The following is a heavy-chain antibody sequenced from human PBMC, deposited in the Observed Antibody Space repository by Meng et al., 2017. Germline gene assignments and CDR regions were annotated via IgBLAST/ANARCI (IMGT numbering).Heavy chain of an antibody. Sequence: ASVKVSCKASGYTFTSYDINWVRQATGQGLEWMGWMNPNSGNTGYAQKFQGRVTITRNTSISTAYMELSSLRSEDTAVYYCATAASYGDYDPWGYWGQGTLVTVSS. V-gene: IGHV1-8*03. CDR1: GYTFTSYD. J-gene: IGHJ4*02. D-gene: IGHD4-17*01. CDR2: MNPNSGNT. CDR3: ATAASYGDYDPWGY.